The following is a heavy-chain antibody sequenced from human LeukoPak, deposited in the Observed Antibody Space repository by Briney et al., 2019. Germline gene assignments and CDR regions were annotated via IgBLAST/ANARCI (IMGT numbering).Heavy chain of an antibody. CDR1: GYTFTSYD. CDR3: AKDPYRVVFATGNYLDP. Sequence: GASVKVSCKASGYTFTSYDINWVRQATGQGLEWMGWMNPNSGNTGYAQKFQGRVTMTRNTSISTAYMELSSLRAEDTAVYYCAKDPYRVVFATGNYLDPWGQGTLVTVSS. CDR2: MNPNSGNT. V-gene: IGHV1-8*01. J-gene: IGHJ5*02. D-gene: IGHD2-15*01.